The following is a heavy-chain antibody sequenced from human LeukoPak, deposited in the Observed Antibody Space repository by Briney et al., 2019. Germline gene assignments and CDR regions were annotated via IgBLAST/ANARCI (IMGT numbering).Heavy chain of an antibody. CDR3: ARLRYSYGDYFDY. D-gene: IGHD5-18*01. Sequence: ASVKVSCKASGYTFTSHYMHWVRQAPGQGLEWMGWINPNSGGTNYAQKFQGRVTMTRDTSISTAYMELSRLRSDDTAVYYCARLRYSYGDYFDYWGQGTLVTVSS. V-gene: IGHV1-2*02. CDR1: GYTFTSHY. J-gene: IGHJ4*02. CDR2: INPNSGGT.